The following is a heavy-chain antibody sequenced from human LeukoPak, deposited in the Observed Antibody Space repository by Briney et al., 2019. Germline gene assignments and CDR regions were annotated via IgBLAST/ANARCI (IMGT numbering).Heavy chain of an antibody. CDR2: ISWNSGSI. V-gene: IGHV3-9*01. CDR1: GFTFDDYA. D-gene: IGHD3-3*01. Sequence: GRSLRLSCAASGFTFDDYAMHWVRQAPGKGLEWVSGISWNSGSIGYADSVKGRFTISRDNAKNSLYLQMNSLRAEDTAVYYCARASYYDFWSGLLPGAFDIWGQGTMVTVSS. J-gene: IGHJ3*02. CDR3: ARASYYDFWSGLLPGAFDI.